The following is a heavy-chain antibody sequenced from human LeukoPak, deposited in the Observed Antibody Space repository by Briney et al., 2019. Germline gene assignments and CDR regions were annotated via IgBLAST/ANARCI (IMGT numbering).Heavy chain of an antibody. CDR2: ISYDGSNK. V-gene: IGHV3-30*04. D-gene: IGHD3-3*01. CDR3: ARDRYYTLDY. Sequence: PGGSLRLSCAASGFTFSSYAMHWVRQAPGKGLEWVAVISYDGSNKYYADSVKGRFTISRDNSKNTLYLQMNSLRAEDTAVYYCARDRYYTLDYWGQGTQVTVSS. J-gene: IGHJ4*02. CDR1: GFTFSSYA.